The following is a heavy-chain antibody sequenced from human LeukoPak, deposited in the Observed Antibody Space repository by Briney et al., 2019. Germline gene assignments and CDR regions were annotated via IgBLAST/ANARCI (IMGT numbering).Heavy chain of an antibody. Sequence: ASVKVSCKASGGTFSSYAISWVRQAPGQGLEWMGGIIPIFGTANYAQKFQGRVTITTDESTSTAYMELSSLRSEDTAVYYCARLVGFGGGGYYFDYWGQGTLVTVSS. CDR2: IIPIFGTA. J-gene: IGHJ4*02. V-gene: IGHV1-69*05. D-gene: IGHD3-10*01. CDR3: ARLVGFGGGGYYFDY. CDR1: GGTFSSYA.